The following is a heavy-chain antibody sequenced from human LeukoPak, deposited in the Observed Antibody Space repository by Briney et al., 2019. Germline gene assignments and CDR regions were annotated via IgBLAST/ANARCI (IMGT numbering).Heavy chain of an antibody. Sequence: GGSLRLSCAASGFTFSSYSMNWVRQAPGKGLEWISYFSTRSGTISYADSVKGRFAISRDNAKNSLYLQMNSLRAEDTAVYYCARAATSSWSSYYYGMDVWGQGTTVTVSS. CDR1: GFTFSSYS. V-gene: IGHV3-48*01. J-gene: IGHJ6*02. D-gene: IGHD6-13*01. CDR3: ARAATSSWSSYYYGMDV. CDR2: FSTRSGTI.